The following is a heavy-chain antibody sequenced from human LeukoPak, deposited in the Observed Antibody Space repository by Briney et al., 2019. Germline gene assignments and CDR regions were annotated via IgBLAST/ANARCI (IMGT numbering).Heavy chain of an antibody. J-gene: IGHJ4*02. CDR2: INRDGSST. CDR1: GFTFSSYW. Sequence: GGSLRLSCAASGFTFSSYWMHWVRQAPGKGLVRVSRINRDGSSTSYADSVKGRFTISRDNAKNTLYLQMNSLRAEDTAVYYCARDTSLMGDFWSGHFDYWGQGTLVTVSS. V-gene: IGHV3-74*01. D-gene: IGHD3-3*01. CDR3: ARDTSLMGDFWSGHFDY.